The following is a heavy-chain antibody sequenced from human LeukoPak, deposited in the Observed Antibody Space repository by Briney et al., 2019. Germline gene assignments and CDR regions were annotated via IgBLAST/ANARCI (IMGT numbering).Heavy chain of an antibody. D-gene: IGHD3-16*02. J-gene: IGHJ3*02. V-gene: IGHV3-21*01. CDR3: ARDRVLTYYDYVWGSYRYSGAFDI. CDR2: ISSSSSYI. CDR1: GFTFSSYS. Sequence: GGSLRLSCAASGFTFSSYSMNWVRQAPGKGLEWVSSISSSSSYIYYADSVKGRFTISRDNAKNSLYLQMNSLRAEDTAVYYCARDRVLTYYDYVWGSYRYSGAFDIWGQGTMATVSS.